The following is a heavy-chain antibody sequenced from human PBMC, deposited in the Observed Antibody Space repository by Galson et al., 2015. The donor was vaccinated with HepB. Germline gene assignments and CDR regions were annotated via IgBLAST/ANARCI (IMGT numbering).Heavy chain of an antibody. Sequence: SLRLSCAASGFNFRHAWMSWVRQAPGKGLEWVGGIIKKSHGGKTDYAAPVNSRFTISRDDSKNTMYLEMNSLKTEDTALYYCTTYLEMTTVQYWGQGTLVTVSS. V-gene: IGHV3-15*01. CDR1: GFNFRHAW. CDR2: IIKKSHGGKT. D-gene: IGHD4-11*01. CDR3: TTYLEMTTVQY. J-gene: IGHJ4*02.